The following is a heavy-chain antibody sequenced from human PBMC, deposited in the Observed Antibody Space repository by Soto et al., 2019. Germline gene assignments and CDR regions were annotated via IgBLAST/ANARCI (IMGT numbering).Heavy chain of an antibody. CDR3: AKKVYGGNPSPFGS. D-gene: IGHD4-17*01. J-gene: IGHJ4*02. CDR1: GFTFSDFA. Sequence: GSLRLSGGVSGFTFSDFAMNGVRQAANKGLEWVSTMTGSGDTTYYAESVKGRFTISRDNSKNTLFLHMTALRADDTAIYFCAKKVYGGNPSPFGSWGQGTLVTVYS. CDR2: MTGSGDTT. V-gene: IGHV3-23*01.